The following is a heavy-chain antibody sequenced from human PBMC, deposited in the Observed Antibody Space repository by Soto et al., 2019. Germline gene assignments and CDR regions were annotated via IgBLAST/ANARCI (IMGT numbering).Heavy chain of an antibody. Sequence: EVQLLESGGGLVQPGGSLRLSCAASGFTFSSYAMSWVRQAPGKGLEWVSAISGSGGSTYYADSVKGRFTISRDNSKNTLYLQMNSLGAEDTAVYYCAKDRGAARPLSPHRWFDPWGQGTLVTVSS. D-gene: IGHD6-6*01. CDR3: AKDRGAARPLSPHRWFDP. CDR2: ISGSGGST. V-gene: IGHV3-23*01. J-gene: IGHJ5*02. CDR1: GFTFSSYA.